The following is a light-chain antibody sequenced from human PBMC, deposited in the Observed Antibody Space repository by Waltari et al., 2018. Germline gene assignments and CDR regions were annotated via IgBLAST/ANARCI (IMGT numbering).Light chain of an antibody. V-gene: IGLV3-1*01. CDR3: QAWDI. J-gene: IGLJ2*01. CDR1: QLRDKY. CDR2: QDI. Sequence: SYELSQPPSLSVSPGQTASIPCSGDQLRDKYVSLYHQKPGQSPLLDIHQDIKRPSGIPGRFSGSNSANTATLTNSGTQAVDEADYYCQAWDIFGGGTKLTVL.